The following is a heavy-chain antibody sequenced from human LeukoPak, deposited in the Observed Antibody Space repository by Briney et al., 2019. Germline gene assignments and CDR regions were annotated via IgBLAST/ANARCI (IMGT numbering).Heavy chain of an antibody. Sequence: GASVTVSFTSSGYSFTIYYMHWVRQAPGQGLEWMGIINPSGSSTTYAQKFQGRVTMTTDTSTSTVYMELSSLRSEDTAVYYCARVSLGRDYFDYWGQGTLVTVSS. CDR1: GYSFTIYY. V-gene: IGHV1-46*01. J-gene: IGHJ4*02. D-gene: IGHD7-27*01. CDR2: INPSGSST. CDR3: ARVSLGRDYFDY.